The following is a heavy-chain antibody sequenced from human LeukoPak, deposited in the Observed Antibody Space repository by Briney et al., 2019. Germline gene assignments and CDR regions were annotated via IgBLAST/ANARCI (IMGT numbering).Heavy chain of an antibody. Sequence: KSSETLSLTCAVYGGSSSGYYWSWIRQPPGKGLEWIGEINHSGSTNYNPSLKSRVTISVDTSKNQFSLKLSSVTAADTAVYYCARRLRRAPFDYWGQGTLVTVSS. CDR3: ARRLRRAPFDY. V-gene: IGHV4-34*01. CDR2: INHSGST. J-gene: IGHJ4*02. CDR1: GGSSSGYY.